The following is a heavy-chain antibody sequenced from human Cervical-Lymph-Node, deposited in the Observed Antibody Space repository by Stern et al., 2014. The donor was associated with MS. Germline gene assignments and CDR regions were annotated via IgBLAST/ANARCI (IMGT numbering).Heavy chain of an antibody. CDR2: MNPDSGDT. J-gene: IGHJ1*01. D-gene: IGHD7-27*01. CDR3: MKAWGH. Sequence: VQLVQSGAEVRKPGASVRLSCKASGYIFTSDDINWVRQASGQGLEWMGWMNPDSGDTGCEQKFRGRVTMTRDVSTSTVYMELSSLTSEDTAVYYCMKAWGHWGQGTQVTVSS. CDR1: GYIFTSDD. V-gene: IGHV1-8*01.